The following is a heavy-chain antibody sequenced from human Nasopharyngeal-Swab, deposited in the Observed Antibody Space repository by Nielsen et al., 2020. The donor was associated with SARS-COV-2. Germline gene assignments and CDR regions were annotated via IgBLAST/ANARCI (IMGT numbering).Heavy chain of an antibody. CDR1: GGSISSSSYY. V-gene: IGHV4-39*01. J-gene: IGHJ4*02. CDR3: AKSGSYQTIYFDY. D-gene: IGHD1-26*01. CDR2: IYYSGST. Sequence: SETLSLTCTVSGGSISSSSYYWGWIRQPPGKGLEWIGSIYYSGSTYYNPSLKSRVTISVDTSKNQFSLKLSSVTAADTAVYYCAKSGSYQTIYFDYWGQGTLVTASS.